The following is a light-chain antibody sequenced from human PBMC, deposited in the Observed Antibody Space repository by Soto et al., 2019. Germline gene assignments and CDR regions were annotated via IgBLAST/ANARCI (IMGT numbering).Light chain of an antibody. Sequence: DIHMTQSPSSLSASVGGSVTITCRSSQNIGNYLNWYQHKRGRGPELLIYAASILPTGVPSRFSGSGSGTDFTLTISSLRPEDFATYYCQQSYSTPVTFGQGTKVEVK. V-gene: IGKV1-39*01. CDR1: QNIGNY. CDR3: QQSYSTPVT. J-gene: IGKJ1*01. CDR2: AAS.